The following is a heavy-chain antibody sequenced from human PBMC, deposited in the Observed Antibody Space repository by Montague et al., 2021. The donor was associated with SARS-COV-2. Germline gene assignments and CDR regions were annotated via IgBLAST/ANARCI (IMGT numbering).Heavy chain of an antibody. CDR3: ARNGVEPRGSGRYYSGNWLDP. J-gene: IGHJ5*02. Sequence: PALVKPTQTLTLTCTFSGFSLSTSGMCVSWIRQPPGKALEWLARIDWDDDKYYSTSLKTRLTISEDTSKNQVVLRMTNMDPADTATYYCARNGVEPRGSGRYYSGNWLDPWGQGTLVTVSS. CDR2: IDWDDDK. D-gene: IGHD3-10*01. V-gene: IGHV2-70*11. CDR1: GFSLSTSGMC.